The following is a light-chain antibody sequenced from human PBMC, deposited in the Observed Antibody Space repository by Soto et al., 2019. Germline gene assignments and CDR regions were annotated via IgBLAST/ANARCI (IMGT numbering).Light chain of an antibody. Sequence: ETVMTQSPASLSASPGDEATLSCRASQSVGRNVAWYRQKVGQAPRLLIYTASTMATGIPVRFSGSGSGTEFTLTISGLQSDDFATYYCLQNNEWPLTFGGGTKVEIK. CDR3: LQNNEWPLT. CDR1: QSVGRN. V-gene: IGKV3D-15*01. CDR2: TAS. J-gene: IGKJ4*01.